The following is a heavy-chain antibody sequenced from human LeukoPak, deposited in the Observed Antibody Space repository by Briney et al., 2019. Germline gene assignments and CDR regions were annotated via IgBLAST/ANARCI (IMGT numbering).Heavy chain of an antibody. CDR1: GGSFSGYY. CDR2: INHSGST. Sequence: SETLSLTCAVYGGSFSGYYWSWIRQPPGKGLEWIGEINHSGSTNYNPSLKSRVTISVDTSKNQFSLKLSSVTAADTAVYYCARDKHRPYYYDSSGYPLDAFDIWGQGTMVTVSS. CDR3: ARDKHRPYYYDSSGYPLDAFDI. J-gene: IGHJ3*02. V-gene: IGHV4-34*01. D-gene: IGHD3-22*01.